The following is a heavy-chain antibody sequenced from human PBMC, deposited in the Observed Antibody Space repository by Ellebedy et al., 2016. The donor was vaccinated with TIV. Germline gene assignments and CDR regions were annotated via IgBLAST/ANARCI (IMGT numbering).Heavy chain of an antibody. V-gene: IGHV1-18*04. J-gene: IGHJ4*02. D-gene: IGHD5-18*01. CDR1: GYTITGYG. Sequence: ASVKVSCXASGYTITGYGMIWVRQAPGQGLEWMGWISAFSGSTNYAQKFQGRVTMTRDTSTSTTYMELTSLTSDDTAMYYCARERGYSFGTPAYWGQGTLIIVSS. CDR3: ARERGYSFGTPAY. CDR2: ISAFSGST.